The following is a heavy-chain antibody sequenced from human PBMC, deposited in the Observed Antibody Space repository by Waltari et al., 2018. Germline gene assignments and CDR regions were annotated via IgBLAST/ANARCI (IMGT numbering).Heavy chain of an antibody. CDR1: AYPFTHYY. J-gene: IGHJ4*02. CDR3: ARGRGTLGQLLVTY. CDR2: IDADGGGT. D-gene: IGHD6-13*01. V-gene: IGHV1-46*01. Sequence: QVQLVQSGAEVERPGASVRISCKASAYPFTHYYVPWLRQAPGRGFEWLGIIDADGGGTTYGPKFRDRRSLTRDTSTSVLYMALDNLNSDDAAIYFCARGRGTLGQLLVTYWGQGTQVLVSS.